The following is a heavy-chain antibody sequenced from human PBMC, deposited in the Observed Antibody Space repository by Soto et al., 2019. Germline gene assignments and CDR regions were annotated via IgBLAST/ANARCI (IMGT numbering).Heavy chain of an antibody. V-gene: IGHV4-34*01. CDR3: RIQGGNRSHSADNNWFDP. CDR1: GASFTAFY. D-gene: IGHD3-16*01. J-gene: IGHJ5*02. CDR2: LNHGGRT. Sequence: QVQLQQWGAGLVKPSETLSVTCAVSGASFTAFYWTWIRQPPGKGLEWIGELNHGGRTNYNPSLKCRTTIPLETSKTQFSLTLYSVTAADTAVYYCRIQGGNRSHSADNNWFDPWGQGNLVTVSS.